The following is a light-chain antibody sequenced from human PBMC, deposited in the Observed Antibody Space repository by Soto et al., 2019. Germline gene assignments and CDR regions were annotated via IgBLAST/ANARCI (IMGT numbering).Light chain of an antibody. V-gene: IGKV3-11*01. CDR3: QQLSNWPSIT. CDR2: DAS. CDR1: QSVRSF. J-gene: IGKJ5*01. Sequence: EIVLTQSPATLSLSPEDRATLSCRASQSVRSFLAWYQQKPGQAPRLLIYDASNRATGIPARFSGSGSGTDFTLTISSLEPEDFAVYYCQQLSNWPSITFGQGTRLEIK.